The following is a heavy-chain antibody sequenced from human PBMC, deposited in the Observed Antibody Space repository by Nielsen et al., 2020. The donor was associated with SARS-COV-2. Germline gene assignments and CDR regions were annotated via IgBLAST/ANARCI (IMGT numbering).Heavy chain of an antibody. J-gene: IGHJ5*02. CDR3: ARGYSYYYDSSSGWFDP. Sequence: GESLKISCAASGFTFDDYGMSWVCQAPGKGLEWVSGINWNGGSTGYADSVKGRFTISRDNAKNSLYLQMNSLRAEDTALYHCARGYSYYYDSSSGWFDPWGQGTLVTVSS. CDR2: INWNGGST. CDR1: GFTFDDYG. D-gene: IGHD3-22*01. V-gene: IGHV3-20*01.